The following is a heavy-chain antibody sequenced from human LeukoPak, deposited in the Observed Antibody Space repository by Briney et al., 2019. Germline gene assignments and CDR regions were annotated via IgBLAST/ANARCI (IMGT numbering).Heavy chain of an antibody. V-gene: IGHV4-4*02. Sequence: ASETLSLTCAVSGDSISRTNWWSWLRQPPGKGLEGIGEIYYIGSTNYNPSLKSRDTISVDTSKNQFSLKLTSVTAADTAVYYCARGTHYGDYDYWGQGTLVTVSS. CDR1: GDSISRTNW. CDR3: ARGTHYGDYDY. CDR2: IYYIGST. D-gene: IGHD4-17*01. J-gene: IGHJ4*02.